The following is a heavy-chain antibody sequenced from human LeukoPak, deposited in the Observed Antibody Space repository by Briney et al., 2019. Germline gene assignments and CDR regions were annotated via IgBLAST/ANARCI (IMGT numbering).Heavy chain of an antibody. CDR1: GGSISSNTYF. CDR2: VYSSGST. Sequence: SETLSLSGIVTGGSISSNTYFWGWIRQPPGNGLEWIWRVYSSGSTYYSPSLKSRITMSVDTSKNQFSLQLSSVTAADTAVYSCARAGEYDILTGYQYYFDYWGQGTLVTVSS. CDR3: ARAGEYDILTGYQYYFDY. D-gene: IGHD3-9*01. V-gene: IGHV4-39*01. J-gene: IGHJ4*02.